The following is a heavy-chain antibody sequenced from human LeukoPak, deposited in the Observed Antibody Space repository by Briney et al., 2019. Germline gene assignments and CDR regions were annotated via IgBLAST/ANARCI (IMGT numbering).Heavy chain of an antibody. Sequence: GSLRLSCAASGFPFSSYAMHWVRQAPGKGLEWVAVISYDGSNKYYADSVKGRFTTSRDNSKNTLYLQMNSLRAEDTAVYYCARDQGGATSFDWFDPWGQGTLVTVSS. V-gene: IGHV3-30-3*01. CDR1: GFPFSSYA. CDR3: ARDQGGATSFDWFDP. J-gene: IGHJ5*02. D-gene: IGHD1-26*01. CDR2: ISYDGSNK.